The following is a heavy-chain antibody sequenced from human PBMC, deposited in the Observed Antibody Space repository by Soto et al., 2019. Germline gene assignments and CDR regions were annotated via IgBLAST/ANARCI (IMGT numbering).Heavy chain of an antibody. CDR2: ISYDGSNK. Sequence: HPGGSLRLSCAASGFTFSSYAMHWVRQAPGKGLEWVAVISYDGSNKYYADSVKGRFTISRDNSKNTLYLQMNSLRAEDTAVYYCARDYPGIAVAGTIDYWGQGTLVTISS. J-gene: IGHJ4*02. CDR3: ARDYPGIAVAGTIDY. V-gene: IGHV3-30-3*01. CDR1: GFTFSSYA. D-gene: IGHD6-19*01.